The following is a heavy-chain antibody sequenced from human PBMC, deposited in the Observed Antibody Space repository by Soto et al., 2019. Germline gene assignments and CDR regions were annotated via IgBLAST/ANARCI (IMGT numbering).Heavy chain of an antibody. J-gene: IGHJ4*02. CDR3: ARHPVKSIAAAGAYSFDY. V-gene: IGHV5-51*01. Sequence: GESLKISCKGSGYSFTSYWIGWVRQMPGKGLEWMGIIYPGDSDTRYSPSFQGQVTISADKSISTAYLQWSSLKASDTAMYYCARHPVKSIAAAGAYSFDYWGQGTLVTVSS. CDR2: IYPGDSDT. CDR1: GYSFTSYW. D-gene: IGHD6-13*01.